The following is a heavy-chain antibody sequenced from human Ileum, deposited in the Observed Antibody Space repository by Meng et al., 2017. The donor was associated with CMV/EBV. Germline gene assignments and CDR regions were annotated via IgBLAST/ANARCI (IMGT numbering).Heavy chain of an antibody. D-gene: IGHD3-22*01. Sequence: SETLSLTCTVSGVSVSSNDYYWSWIRQPPGKRPEWIGYIYYSANTNYNPSLKSRVTISIDVSMNQFSLELSSVTAADTAVYYCAVENYYDKGFWGQGRLVTVSS. J-gene: IGHJ4*02. CDR1: GVSVSSNDYY. CDR3: AVENYYDKGF. V-gene: IGHV4-61*08. CDR2: IYYSANT.